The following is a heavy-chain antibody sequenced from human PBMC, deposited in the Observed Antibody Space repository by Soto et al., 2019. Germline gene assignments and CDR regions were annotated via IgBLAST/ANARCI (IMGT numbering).Heavy chain of an antibody. V-gene: IGHV1-18*01. J-gene: IGHJ4*02. CDR1: GYTFSTYG. CDR2: ISAYNGDTET. Sequence: QVQLVQSGAEVKKPGASVKVSCKASGYTFSTYGISWVRQAPGQGLEWMGWISAYNGDTETNYAQKFQGRVIMTTDTTTSAAYMELRNLSSDDTAVYYPAKEASVMAAAGPDYWGQGPLVTVSS. CDR3: AKEASVMAAAGPDY. D-gene: IGHD6-13*01.